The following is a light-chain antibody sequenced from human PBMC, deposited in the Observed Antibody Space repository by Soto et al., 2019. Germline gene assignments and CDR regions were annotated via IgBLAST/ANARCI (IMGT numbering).Light chain of an antibody. J-gene: IGKJ1*01. Sequence: DIVMTQSPLSLPVTPGEPASVSCRSSQSLLHSDGYSYLDWYLQKPGQSPQLLIYLGSYRASGVPDRFSGSGSGTDFTLKISRVEAEDVGVYYCMQALQTPRTFGQGTRVEFK. CDR3: MQALQTPRT. CDR2: LGS. CDR1: QSLLHSDGYSY. V-gene: IGKV2-28*01.